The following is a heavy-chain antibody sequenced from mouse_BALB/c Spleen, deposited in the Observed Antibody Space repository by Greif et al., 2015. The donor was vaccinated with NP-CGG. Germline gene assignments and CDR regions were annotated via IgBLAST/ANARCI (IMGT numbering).Heavy chain of an antibody. CDR2: IYPGSGNT. CDR3: ARDSRYFDV. CDR1: GYTFTDYY. V-gene: IGHV1-77*01. Sequence: VHLVESGAELARPGASVKLSCKASGYTFTDYYINWVKQRTGQGHEWIGEIYPGSGNTYYNEKFKGKVTLTADKSSSTAYMQLSSLTSEDSAVYFCARDSRYFDVWGAGTAVTVSS. J-gene: IGHJ1*01.